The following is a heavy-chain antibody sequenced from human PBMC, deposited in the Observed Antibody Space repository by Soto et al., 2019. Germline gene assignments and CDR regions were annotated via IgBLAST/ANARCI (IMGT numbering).Heavy chain of an antibody. CDR3: AREAGYSGNDLD. Sequence: EVQLVESGGGLVKPGGSLRLSCAASGFTFSSYSMNWVRQAPGKGLEWVSSISSSSSYVHYADSVKGRFTISRDNAKQSLYLQMNSLRAEDTALYFCAREAGYSGNDLDWGQGTLVTVSS. CDR2: ISSSSSYV. D-gene: IGHD5-12*01. V-gene: IGHV3-21*02. J-gene: IGHJ4*02. CDR1: GFTFSSYS.